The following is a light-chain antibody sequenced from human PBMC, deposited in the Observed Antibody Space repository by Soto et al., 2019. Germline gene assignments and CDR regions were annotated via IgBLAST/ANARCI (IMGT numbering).Light chain of an antibody. CDR3: QQRSNWPPT. J-gene: IGKJ1*01. CDR2: DAS. Sequence: EIMLTQSPDTLSLSPGNRATLSCRVSQSVSTYLAWYQQKPGQPPRLLIYDASNRATGIPARFSGSGSGTDFTLTISSLEPEDFAVYYCQQRSNWPPTFGQGTKVEIK. V-gene: IGKV3-11*01. CDR1: QSVSTY.